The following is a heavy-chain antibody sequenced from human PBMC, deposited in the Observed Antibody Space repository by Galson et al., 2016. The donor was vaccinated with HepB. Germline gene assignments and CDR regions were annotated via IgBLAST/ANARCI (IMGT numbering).Heavy chain of an antibody. J-gene: IGHJ4*02. Sequence: SLRLSCAASGFTLSGYSMNWVRQAPGKGLEWVSSISSSSNYKYQADSLKGRFTISIDNAKNSLYLQMNSLRAEDTAVYYCARLDDYTSSYDQWGRGTLVTVSS. CDR1: GFTLSGYS. D-gene: IGHD5-24*01. CDR2: ISSSSNYK. CDR3: ARLDDYTSSYDQ. V-gene: IGHV3-21*01.